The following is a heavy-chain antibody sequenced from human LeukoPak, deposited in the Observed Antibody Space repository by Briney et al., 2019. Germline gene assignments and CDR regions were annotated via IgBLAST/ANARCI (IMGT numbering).Heavy chain of an antibody. CDR3: ARGDRYDEYYFDY. CDR1: GFTFTRYE. D-gene: IGHD5-24*01. J-gene: IGHJ4*02. CDR2: SSSSGSTI. Sequence: GGSLRLYCAASGFTFTRYEMNWVRQAPGKGLEWVSHSSSSGSTIHYADSVKGRFTFSRDNAKNSLYLQMNSLRAEDTAVYYCARGDRYDEYYFDYWGQGTLITVSS. V-gene: IGHV3-48*03.